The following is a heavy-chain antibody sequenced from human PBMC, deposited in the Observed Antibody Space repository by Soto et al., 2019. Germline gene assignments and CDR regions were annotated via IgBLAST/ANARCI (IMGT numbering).Heavy chain of an antibody. J-gene: IGHJ6*02. CDR1: GGSFSGYY. Sequence: PSETLSLTCAVYGGSFSGYYWSWIRQPPGKGLEWIGEINHSGSTNYNPSLKSRVTISVDTSKNQFSLKLSSVTAADTAVYYCARGFPMSADSSSWYGMDVWGQGTTVTVSS. CDR3: ARGFPMSADSSSWYGMDV. V-gene: IGHV4-34*01. D-gene: IGHD6-13*01. CDR2: INHSGST.